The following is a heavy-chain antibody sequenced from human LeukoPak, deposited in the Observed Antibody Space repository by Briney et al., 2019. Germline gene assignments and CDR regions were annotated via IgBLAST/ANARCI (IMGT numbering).Heavy chain of an antibody. V-gene: IGHV3-30*18. CDR3: AKSGTKYSSSNFDY. Sequence: PGGSLRLSCAASGFTFSSYGVHWVRQAPAKRLHWVSVVSYDGTTKYYADSVKGRVTISRDNSKNMLYLQMNTLRPEDTPFYYCAKSGTKYSSSNFDYWGQGSMVNVFS. J-gene: IGHJ4*02. CDR1: GFTFSSYG. D-gene: IGHD6-6*01. CDR2: VSYDGTTK.